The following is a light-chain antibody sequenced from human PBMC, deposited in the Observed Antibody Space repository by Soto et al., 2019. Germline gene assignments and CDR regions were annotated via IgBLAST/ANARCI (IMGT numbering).Light chain of an antibody. CDR1: QSVSSSY. CDR2: GAS. CDR3: QQSGSSPVT. Sequence: EIVLTQSPGTLSLSPGERATLSCRASQSVSSSYLAWYQQKPGQAPRLLIYGASSRATGIPDRFSGSGSGTDFTLTISRLEPEDFVVYYCQQSGSSPVTFGPGTKVDIK. J-gene: IGKJ3*01. V-gene: IGKV3-20*01.